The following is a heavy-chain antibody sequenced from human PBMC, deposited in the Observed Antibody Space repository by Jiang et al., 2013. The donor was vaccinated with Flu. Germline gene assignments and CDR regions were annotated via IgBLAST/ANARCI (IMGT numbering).Heavy chain of an antibody. CDR2: IIPIFGTA. V-gene: IGHV1-69*01. Sequence: SSVKVSSKASGGTFSSYAISWVRQAPGQGLEWMGEIIPIFGTADYAQKFQGRVTITADESTSTAYMELSSLRSEDTAVYYCARVRYYDSSGYWAPFDYWGQGTLVTVSS. CDR1: GGTFSSYA. D-gene: IGHD3-22*01. J-gene: IGHJ4*02. CDR3: ARVRYYDSSGYWAPFDY.